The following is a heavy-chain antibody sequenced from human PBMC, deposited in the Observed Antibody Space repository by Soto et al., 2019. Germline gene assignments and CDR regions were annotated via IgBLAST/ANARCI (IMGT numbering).Heavy chain of an antibody. Sequence: KPGGSLRLSCAASGFTFSNAWMNWVRQAPGKGLEWIGRIKTKVDGGTAEYAAPGKVRFTISRDNSKNTLYIQMNSLKVGDTAVYFSTRDLAVRHNNYSCAMAFWGRGTTVTVSS. CDR3: TRDLAVRHNNYSCAMAF. J-gene: IGHJ6*02. CDR2: IKTKVDGGTA. CDR1: GFTFSNAW. V-gene: IGHV3-15*01. D-gene: IGHD4-17*01.